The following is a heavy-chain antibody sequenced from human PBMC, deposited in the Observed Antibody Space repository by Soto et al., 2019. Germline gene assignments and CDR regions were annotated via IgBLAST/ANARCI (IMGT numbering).Heavy chain of an antibody. CDR1: GGSVSSGGYY. D-gene: IGHD3-10*01. CDR2: IHYNGGT. CDR3: ARDLLWFGDYYYMDV. J-gene: IGHJ6*03. V-gene: IGHV4-31*03. Sequence: TSETLSLTCTVSGGSVSSGGYYWSWIRKYPGKGLEWIGHIHYNGGTYYNSSLESRLTISVDKSKNQFPLKLSSVTAADTAVYYCARDLLWFGDYYYMDVWGKGTTVTVSS.